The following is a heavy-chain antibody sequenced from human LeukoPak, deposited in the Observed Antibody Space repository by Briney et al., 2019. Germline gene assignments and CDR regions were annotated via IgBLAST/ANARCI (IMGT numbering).Heavy chain of an antibody. CDR2: INPSGGSI. D-gene: IGHD6-19*01. CDR3: ARGIVVANFDY. V-gene: IGHV1-46*01. J-gene: IGHJ4*02. Sequence: GASVKVSCKASGYTFTSYYMHWVRQAPGQGLEWMGIINPSGGSISYAQKFQGRVTMTRDTSTSTVYMELSSLRSEDTAVYFCARGIVVANFDYWGQGTLVTVSS. CDR1: GYTFTSYY.